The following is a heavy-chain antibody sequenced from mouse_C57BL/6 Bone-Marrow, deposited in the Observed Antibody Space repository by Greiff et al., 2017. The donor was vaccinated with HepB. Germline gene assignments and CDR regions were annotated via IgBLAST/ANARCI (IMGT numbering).Heavy chain of an antibody. Sequence: QVQLKESGAELVKPGASVKMSCKASGYTFTTYPIEWMKQNHGKSLEWIGNFHPYNDDTKYNEKFKGKATLTVEKSSSTVYLELSRLTSDDSAVYYCARRGYGSSGGYFDYWGQGTTLTVSS. CDR2: FHPYNDDT. V-gene: IGHV1-47*01. J-gene: IGHJ2*01. D-gene: IGHD1-1*01. CDR1: GYTFTTYP. CDR3: ARRGYGSSGGYFDY.